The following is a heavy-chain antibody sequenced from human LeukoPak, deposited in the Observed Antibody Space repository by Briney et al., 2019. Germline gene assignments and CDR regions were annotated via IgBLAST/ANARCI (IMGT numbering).Heavy chain of an antibody. Sequence: TGGSLRLSCAASGFTVSSNYMSWVRQAPGKGLEWVSVIYSGGSTYHADSVKGRFTISRDNSKNTLYLQMNSLRVEDTAVYYCTRSGTRLGTDFDYWGQGTLVTVSS. D-gene: IGHD3-16*01. CDR1: GFTVSSNY. CDR3: TRSGTRLGTDFDY. J-gene: IGHJ4*02. CDR2: IYSGGST. V-gene: IGHV3-66*01.